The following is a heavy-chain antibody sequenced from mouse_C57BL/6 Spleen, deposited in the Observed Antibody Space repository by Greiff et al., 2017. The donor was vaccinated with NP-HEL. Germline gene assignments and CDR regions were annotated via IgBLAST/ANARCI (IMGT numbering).Heavy chain of an antibody. CDR3: ARVGGLRRYWYFDV. CDR2: IDPSDSYT. D-gene: IGHD2-4*01. J-gene: IGHJ1*03. V-gene: IGHV1-69*01. Sequence: VQLQQSGAELVMPGASVKLSCKASGYTFTSYWMHWVKQRPGQGLEWIGEIDPSDSYTNYNQKFKGKSTLTVDKSSSTAYMQLSSLTSEDSAVYYCARVGGLRRYWYFDVWGTGTTVTVSS. CDR1: GYTFTSYW.